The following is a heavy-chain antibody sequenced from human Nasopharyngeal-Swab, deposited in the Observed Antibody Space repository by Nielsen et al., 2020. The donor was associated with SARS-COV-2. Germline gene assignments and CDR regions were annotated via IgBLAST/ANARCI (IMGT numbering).Heavy chain of an antibody. CDR1: GYTFTGYY. J-gene: IGHJ4*02. D-gene: IGHD3-3*01. Sequence: ASVKVSCKASGYTFTGYYMHWVRQAPGQGLEWMGWINPNSGGTNYAQKFQGWVTMTRDTSISTAYMELSRLRSDDTAVYYCASSPRGPLRFLEWLLSGYFDYWGQGTLVTVSS. CDR3: ASSPRGPLRFLEWLLSGYFDY. V-gene: IGHV1-2*04. CDR2: INPNSGGT.